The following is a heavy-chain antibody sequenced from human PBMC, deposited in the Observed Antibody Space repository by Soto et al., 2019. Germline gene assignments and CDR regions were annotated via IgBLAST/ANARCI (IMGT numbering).Heavy chain of an antibody. CDR2: IYYSGST. Sequence: PSETLSLTCTVSGGSISSYYWSWIRQPPGKGLEWIGYIYYSGSTNYNPSLKSRVTISVDTSKNQFSLKLSSVTAADTAVYYCARHSGTTVTTLYPSYFEYWGQGTLVTVSS. D-gene: IGHD4-17*01. CDR3: ARHSGTTVTTLYPSYFEY. J-gene: IGHJ4*02. CDR1: GGSISSYY. V-gene: IGHV4-59*08.